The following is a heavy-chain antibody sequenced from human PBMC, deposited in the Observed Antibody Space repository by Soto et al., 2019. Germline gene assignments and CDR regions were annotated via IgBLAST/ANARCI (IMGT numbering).Heavy chain of an antibody. CDR1: GDSVSSGHYF. J-gene: IGHJ4*02. CDR2: IYYTGST. V-gene: IGHV4-61*01. CDR3: ETEKSVVRGAYVDY. Sequence: PSETLSLTCTVSGDSVSSGHYFWSWIRQPPGKALEWIGYIYYTGSTNYNPSLKSRVTISVDTSKNQFSLKMNSVSAADTAVYFCETEKSVVRGAYVDYWGQGTLVTVSS. D-gene: IGHD3-10*01.